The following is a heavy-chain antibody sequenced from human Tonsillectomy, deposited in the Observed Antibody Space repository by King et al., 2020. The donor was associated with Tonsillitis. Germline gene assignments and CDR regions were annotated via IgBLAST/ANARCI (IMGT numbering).Heavy chain of an antibody. Sequence: VQLQESGPGLVKPSETLSLTCTVSGGSISTSYWSWIRQPAGKGLEWIGRIYGTVTTNYNPSLKSRVTMSGDTSKSQIFLKLTSVTAADTAVYYCATKATAMVGGEALDTWGQGTMVTVSS. CDR1: GGSISTSY. CDR3: ATKATAMVGGEALDT. D-gene: IGHD5-18*01. V-gene: IGHV4-4*07. J-gene: IGHJ3*02. CDR2: IYGTVTT.